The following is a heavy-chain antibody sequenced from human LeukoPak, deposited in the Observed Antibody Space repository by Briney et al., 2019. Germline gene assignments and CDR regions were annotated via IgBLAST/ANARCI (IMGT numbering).Heavy chain of an antibody. D-gene: IGHD5-12*01. CDR1: GGSFSGYY. V-gene: IGHV4-34*01. CDR3: AKIRSDIDYDMDV. Sequence: SETLSLTCAVYGGSFSGYYWSWIRQPPGKGLEWIGEINHTGSTNYNPSLKSRVTISVDTSKNQFSLKLSSVTAADTAVYYCAKIRSDIDYDMDVWGQGTTVTVSS. J-gene: IGHJ6*02. CDR2: INHTGST.